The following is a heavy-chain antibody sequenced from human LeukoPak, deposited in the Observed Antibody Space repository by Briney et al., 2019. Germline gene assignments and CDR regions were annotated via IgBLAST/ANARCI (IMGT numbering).Heavy chain of an antibody. CDR1: GFTFSSYA. D-gene: IGHD6-19*01. Sequence: PGGSLRLSCAASGFTFSSYAMQRVRQAPGKGLEWVAVISYDGSDKNYADSVKGRFTISRDNSKNTLYLQMNSLRADDTAVYYCARAVYRSGGYYFDYWGQGTLVIVSS. CDR2: ISYDGSDK. J-gene: IGHJ4*02. V-gene: IGHV3-30*04. CDR3: ARAVYRSGGYYFDY.